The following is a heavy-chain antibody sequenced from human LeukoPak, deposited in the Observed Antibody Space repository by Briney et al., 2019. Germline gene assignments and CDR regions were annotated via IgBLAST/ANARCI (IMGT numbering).Heavy chain of an antibody. CDR3: ARGGGYASPIGY. J-gene: IGHJ4*02. CDR1: XSXYY. CDR2: IYHSGST. D-gene: IGHD5-12*01. V-gene: IGHV4-59*01. Sequence: XSXYYXXWIRQPPGKGLEWTGYIYHSGSTNYNPSLKSRVTISVDTSKNQFSLKLSSVTAADTAVYYCARGGGYASPIGYWGQGALVTVSS.